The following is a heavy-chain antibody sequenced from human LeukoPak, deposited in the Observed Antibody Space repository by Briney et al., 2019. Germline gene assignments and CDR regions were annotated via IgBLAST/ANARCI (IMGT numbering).Heavy chain of an antibody. CDR1: TASFSGGAYY. V-gene: IGHV4-31*03. J-gene: IGHJ4*02. CDR2: IYYSGSP. D-gene: IGHD3-16*01. Sequence: SQTLSLTCSVSTASFSGGAYYWSWLRQFPGKGLEWIAYIYYSGSPYYSPSLRSRVTISIDTSKNQFSLNLTSVTAADTAVYYCARRASVYYVFDFWGQGIPVTVSS. CDR3: ARRASVYYVFDF.